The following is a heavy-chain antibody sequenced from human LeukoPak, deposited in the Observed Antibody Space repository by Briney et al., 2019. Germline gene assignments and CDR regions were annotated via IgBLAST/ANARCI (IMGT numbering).Heavy chain of an antibody. J-gene: IGHJ6*02. D-gene: IGHD4-11*01. Sequence: SETLSLTCTISGGSISDYHWSWIRQPAGKGLEWIGHIYPSGNSYHNPSLKSRVIMSVDTSKNQVSLRLKSVTAADPAVFYCARGDYSQKDNAMDGWGQGTTVTVSS. CDR1: GGSISDYH. CDR3: ARGDYSQKDNAMDG. V-gene: IGHV4-4*07. CDR2: IYPSGNS.